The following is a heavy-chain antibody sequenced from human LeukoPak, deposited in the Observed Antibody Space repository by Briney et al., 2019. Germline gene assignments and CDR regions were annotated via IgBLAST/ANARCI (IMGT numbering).Heavy chain of an antibody. CDR3: ARDGGNGLFDY. CDR1: GGSISSYC. V-gene: IGHV4-59*12. CDR2: IYYSGST. Sequence: SETLSLTCTVSGGSISSYCWSWIRQPPGKGLEWIGYIYYSGSTYYNPSLKSRVTISVDTSKNQFSLKLSSVTAADTAVYYCARDGGNGLFDYWGQGTLVTVSS. D-gene: IGHD4-23*01. J-gene: IGHJ4*02.